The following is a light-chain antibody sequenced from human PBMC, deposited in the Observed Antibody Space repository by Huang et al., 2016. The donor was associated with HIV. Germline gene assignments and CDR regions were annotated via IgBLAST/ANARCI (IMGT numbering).Light chain of an antibody. J-gene: IGKJ2*01. Sequence: DIQMTQSPSTLSASIGDRVTITCRASQSISSWLAWFQQKPGQAPKLLMFGASSLESGVPSRFSGSGSGTDFSLTISSLRPDDYATYFCQQYNSYPYTFGQGTKLEIK. CDR2: GAS. CDR3: QQYNSYPYT. CDR1: QSISSW. V-gene: IGKV1-5*01.